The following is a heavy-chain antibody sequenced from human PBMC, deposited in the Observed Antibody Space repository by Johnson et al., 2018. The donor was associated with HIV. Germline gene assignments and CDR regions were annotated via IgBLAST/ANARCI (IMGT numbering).Heavy chain of an antibody. CDR3: ARAMYADDYGDYLFLAPRLDAFDI. Sequence: QVQLVESGGGVVQPGGSLRLSCAASGFTFSSYAMRWVRQAPGKGLEWVSVIYSGGSTYYADSVKGRFTISRDNSKNTLFLDMNSLRAEDTAVYYCARAMYADDYGDYLFLAPRLDAFDIWGPGTIVTVSS. CDR2: IYSGGST. J-gene: IGHJ3*02. D-gene: IGHD4-17*01. V-gene: IGHV3-NL1*01. CDR1: GFTFSSYA.